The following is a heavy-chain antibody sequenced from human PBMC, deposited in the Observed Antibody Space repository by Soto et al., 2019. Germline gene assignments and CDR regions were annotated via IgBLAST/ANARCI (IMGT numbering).Heavy chain of an antibody. CDR3: VRETQIVMVVVPPSGSPGAFDM. CDR2: VSHDGVNK. Sequence: QMHLVESGGGVVQPGRSLRLSCAASGFSFRNYNLHWVRQAPGKGLEWVAVVSHDGVNKHYAESVKGRLSISRDSSRDTLYLQMNSLTPEDTAVYYCVRETQIVMVVVPPSGSPGAFDMWGQGKMVTVSS. CDR1: GFSFRNYN. V-gene: IGHV3-30-3*01. D-gene: IGHD2-15*01. J-gene: IGHJ3*02.